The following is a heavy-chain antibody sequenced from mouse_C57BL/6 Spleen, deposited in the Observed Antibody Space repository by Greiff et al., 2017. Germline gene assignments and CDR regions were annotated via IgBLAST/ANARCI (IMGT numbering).Heavy chain of an antibody. CDR2: IDPSDSYT. D-gene: IGHD3-2*02. CDR1: GYTFTSYW. CDR3: ARWTAQALYFDY. V-gene: IGHV1-69*01. Sequence: VQLQQPGAELVMPGASVKLSCKASGYTFTSYWMHWVKQRPGQGLEWIGEIDPSDSYTNYNQKFKGKSTLTVDKSSSTAYTQLSSLTSEDSAVYYCARWTAQALYFDYWGQGTTLTVSS. J-gene: IGHJ2*01.